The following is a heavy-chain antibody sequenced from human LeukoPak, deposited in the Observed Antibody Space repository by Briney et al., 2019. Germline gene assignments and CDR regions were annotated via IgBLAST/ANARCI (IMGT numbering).Heavy chain of an antibody. CDR2: ISYDGSNK. D-gene: IGHD3-22*01. CDR1: GFTFSSYA. V-gene: IGHV3-30-3*01. CDR3: ARDYPDYYDSSGCHDY. Sequence: GGSLRLSCAASGFTFSSYAMHWVRQAPGKGLEWVAVISYDGSNKYYADSVKGRFTISRDNSKNTLYLQMNSLRAEDTAVYYCARDYPDYYDSSGCHDYWGQGTLVTVSS. J-gene: IGHJ4*02.